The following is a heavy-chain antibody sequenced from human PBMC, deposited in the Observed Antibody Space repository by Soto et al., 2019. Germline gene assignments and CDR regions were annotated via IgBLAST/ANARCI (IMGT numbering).Heavy chain of an antibody. J-gene: IGHJ6*02. CDR3: ASRRTGKWLVLDYYYGMDV. CDR1: GGTFSSYA. D-gene: IGHD6-19*01. Sequence: GASVKVSCKASGGTFSSYAISWVRQAPGQGLEWMGGIIPIFGTANYAQKFQGRVTITADESTSTAYMELSSLRSEDTAVYYCASRRTGKWLVLDYYYGMDVWGQGTTVTVSS. V-gene: IGHV1-69*13. CDR2: IIPIFGTA.